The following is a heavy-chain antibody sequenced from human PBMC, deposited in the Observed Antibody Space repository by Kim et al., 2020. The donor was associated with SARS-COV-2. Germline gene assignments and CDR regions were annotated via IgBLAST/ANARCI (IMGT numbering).Heavy chain of an antibody. Sequence: GGSLRLSCAASGFTFSSYGMHWVRQAPGKGLEWVAVISYDGSNKYYADSVKGRFTISRDNSKNTLYLQMNSLRAEDTAVYYCAKDHKTSHSSGWLKRGDYYYYGMDVWGQGTTVTVSS. V-gene: IGHV3-30*18. CDR2: ISYDGSNK. D-gene: IGHD6-19*01. J-gene: IGHJ6*02. CDR1: GFTFSSYG. CDR3: AKDHKTSHSSGWLKRGDYYYYGMDV.